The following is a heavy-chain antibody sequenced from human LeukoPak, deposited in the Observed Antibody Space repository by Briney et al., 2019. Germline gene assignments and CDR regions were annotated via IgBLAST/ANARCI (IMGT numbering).Heavy chain of an antibody. D-gene: IGHD5-18*01. CDR1: GGSFSGYY. CDR2: IYYSGST. CDR3: ARGNGYGWFDP. Sequence: SETLSLTCAVYGGSFSGYYWSWIRQPPGKGLEWIGYIYYSGSTNYNPSLKSRVTISVDTSKNQFSLKLSSVTAADTAVYYCARGNGYGWFDPWGQGTLVTVSS. J-gene: IGHJ5*02. V-gene: IGHV4-59*01.